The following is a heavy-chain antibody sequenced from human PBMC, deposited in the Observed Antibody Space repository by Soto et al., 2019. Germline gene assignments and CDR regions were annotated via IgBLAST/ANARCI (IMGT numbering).Heavy chain of an antibody. CDR2: IWFDGTNK. CDR1: GVNFNTFG. J-gene: IGHJ6*02. CDR3: ARDPSYDASAHPWGYDYGIDA. D-gene: IGHD3-3*01. Sequence: GGSLRLSCAVTGVNFNTFGMHCVRQGPAKGLEWVAVIWFDGTNKYYADSVKGRFTISRDISKSTLYLQMNSLRPEDTAVYYCARDPSYDASAHPWGYDYGIDAWGQGTTVTVSS. V-gene: IGHV3-33*01.